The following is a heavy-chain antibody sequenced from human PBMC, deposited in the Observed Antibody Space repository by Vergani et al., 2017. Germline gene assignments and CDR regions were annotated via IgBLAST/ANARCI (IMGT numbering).Heavy chain of an antibody. Sequence: EVQLVESGGDLVQPGRSLRLSCAASGFTFDDYAMHWVRQAPGKGLEWVSGISWNSGSIGYADSVKGRFTISRDNAKNSLYLQMNSLRTEDTALYYCAKALYSNYGGDAFDIWGQGTMVTGSS. CDR1: GFTFDDYA. V-gene: IGHV3-9*01. D-gene: IGHD4-11*01. J-gene: IGHJ3*02. CDR2: ISWNSGSI. CDR3: AKALYSNYGGDAFDI.